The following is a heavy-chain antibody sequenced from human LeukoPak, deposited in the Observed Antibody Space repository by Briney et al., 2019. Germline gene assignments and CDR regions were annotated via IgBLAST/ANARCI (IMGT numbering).Heavy chain of an antibody. V-gene: IGHV4-39*07. J-gene: IGHJ4*02. D-gene: IGHD2-2*01. CDR2: IYYSGST. CDR3: ARDIWGLLRPSVSDY. CDR1: GGSISSSSYY. Sequence: PSETLSLTCTVSGGSISSSSYYWGWIRQPPGKGLEWIGSIYYSGSTYYNPSLKSRVTISVDTSKNQFSLKLSSVTAADTAVYYCARDIWGLLRPSVSDYWGQGTLVTVSS.